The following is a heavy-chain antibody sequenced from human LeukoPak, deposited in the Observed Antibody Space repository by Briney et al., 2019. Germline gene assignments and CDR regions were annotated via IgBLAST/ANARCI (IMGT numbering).Heavy chain of an antibody. CDR3: ARVGYDSSGYLDY. V-gene: IGHV3-21*01. Sequence: PGGSLRLSCAASGFTFTSYEMNWVRQAPGKGLEWVSSISSSSSYIYYADSVKGRFTISRDNAKNSLYLQMNSLRAEDTAVYYCARVGYDSSGYLDYWGQGTLVTVSS. CDR2: ISSSSSYI. D-gene: IGHD3-22*01. J-gene: IGHJ4*02. CDR1: GFTFTSYE.